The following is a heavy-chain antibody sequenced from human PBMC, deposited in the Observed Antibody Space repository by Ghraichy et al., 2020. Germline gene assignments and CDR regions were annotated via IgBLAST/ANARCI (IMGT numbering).Heavy chain of an antibody. CDR1: GFTFSSYA. J-gene: IGHJ4*02. CDR3: ARGSGFGFGGSDLN. V-gene: IGHV3-23*01. D-gene: IGHD3-10*01. CDR2: ISGSGGST. Sequence: GGSLRLSCAASGFTFSSYAMSWVRQAPGKGLEWVSAISGSGGSTYYADSVKGRFTISRDNSKNTLYLQMNSLRAEDTAVYYCARGSGFGFGGSDLNWGQGTLVTVSS.